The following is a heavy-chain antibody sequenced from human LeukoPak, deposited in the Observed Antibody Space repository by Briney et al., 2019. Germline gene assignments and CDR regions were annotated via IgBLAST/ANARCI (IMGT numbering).Heavy chain of an antibody. Sequence: PGGSLRLSCAASGFTFSSYGMHWVRQAPGKGLEWVAVIWYDGSNKYYADSVKGRFTISRDNSKNTLYLQMNSLRAEDTAVYYCARDVEGGPGIAAADPIDYWGQGTLVTVSS. D-gene: IGHD6-13*01. V-gene: IGHV3-33*01. CDR3: ARDVEGGPGIAAADPIDY. CDR2: IWYDGSNK. CDR1: GFTFSSYG. J-gene: IGHJ4*02.